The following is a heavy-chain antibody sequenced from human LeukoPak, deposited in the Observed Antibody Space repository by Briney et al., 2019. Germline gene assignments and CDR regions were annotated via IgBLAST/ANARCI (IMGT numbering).Heavy chain of an antibody. J-gene: IGHJ4*02. D-gene: IGHD2-15*01. V-gene: IGHV3-21*01. CDR3: ARDGGRSLGSFAYFDY. Sequence: GGSLRLSCAASGFTFSSYSMNWVRQAPGKGLEWVSSISSSSSYIYYADSVKGRFTISRDNAKNSLYLQMNSPRAEDTAVYYCARDGGRSLGSFAYFDYWGQGTLVTVSS. CDR1: GFTFSSYS. CDR2: ISSSSSYI.